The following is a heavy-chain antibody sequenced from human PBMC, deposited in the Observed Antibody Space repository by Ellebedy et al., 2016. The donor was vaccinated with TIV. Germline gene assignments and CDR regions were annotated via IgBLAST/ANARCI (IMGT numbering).Heavy chain of an antibody. V-gene: IGHV3-15*01. CDR3: SRWLDF. J-gene: IGHJ4*02. Sequence: GESLKISCAVSGFTVGNNYMSWVRQAPGKGLEWVGRIKSKTDGGTTDYAAPVKGRFTISRDDSKNTLYLQMNSLKTEDTAVYYCSRWLDFWGQGTLVTVSS. CDR1: GFTVGNNY. D-gene: IGHD6-19*01. CDR2: IKSKTDGGTT.